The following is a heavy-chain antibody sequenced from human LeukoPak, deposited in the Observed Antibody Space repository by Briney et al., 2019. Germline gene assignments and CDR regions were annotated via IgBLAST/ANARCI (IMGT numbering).Heavy chain of an antibody. CDR1: GFTFSSYA. D-gene: IGHD4-23*01. J-gene: IGHJ3*02. Sequence: GGSLRLSCAASGFTFSSYAMSWVRQAPGKGLEWVSGISGSGGSPYYADSVKRRFSISRDNAKNSLFLQMNSLRDEDTAVYYCARGGYGANDDAFDIWGQGTMVTVSS. V-gene: IGHV3-23*01. CDR2: ISGSGGSP. CDR3: ARGGYGANDDAFDI.